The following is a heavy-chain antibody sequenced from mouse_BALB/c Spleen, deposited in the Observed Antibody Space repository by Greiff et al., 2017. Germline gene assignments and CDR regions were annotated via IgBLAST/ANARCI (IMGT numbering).Heavy chain of an antibody. Sequence: EVQLQQSGTVLARPGASVKMSCKASGYSFTSYWMHWVKQRPGQGLEWIGAIYPGNSDTSYNQKFKGKAKLTAVTSASTAYMELSSLTNEDSAVYYCTKTGIENFDYWGQGTTLTVSS. CDR1: GYSFTSYW. CDR2: IYPGNSDT. CDR3: TKTGIENFDY. J-gene: IGHJ2*01. D-gene: IGHD4-1*01. V-gene: IGHV1-5*01.